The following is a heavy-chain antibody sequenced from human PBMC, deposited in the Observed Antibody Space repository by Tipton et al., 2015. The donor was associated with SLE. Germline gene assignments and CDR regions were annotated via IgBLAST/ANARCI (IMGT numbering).Heavy chain of an antibody. J-gene: IGHJ4*02. CDR1: GTSISNYY. D-gene: IGHD1-1*01. CDR2: IYDSGST. Sequence: TLSLTCTVSGTSISNYYWSWIRQPPGRGLEWIGYIYDSGSTNYNPSLKSRVTISIDTSRNQFSLKLSSVTAADTAVYYCARDDETGLIDYWGQGTLVTVSS. CDR3: ARDDETGLIDY. V-gene: IGHV4-59*01.